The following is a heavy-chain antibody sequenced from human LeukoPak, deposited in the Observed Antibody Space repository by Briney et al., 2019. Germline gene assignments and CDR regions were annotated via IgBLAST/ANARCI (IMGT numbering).Heavy chain of an antibody. CDR1: GGSISSSSYY. CDR3: ARDPEYFQH. CDR2: IYYSGST. V-gene: IGHV4-39*07. Sequence: SETLSPTCTISGGSISSSSYYWGWIRQPPGKGLEWIGSIYYSGSTYYNPSLKSRVTISVDTSKNQFSLKLSSVTAADTAVYYCARDPEYFQHWGQGTLVTVSS. J-gene: IGHJ1*01.